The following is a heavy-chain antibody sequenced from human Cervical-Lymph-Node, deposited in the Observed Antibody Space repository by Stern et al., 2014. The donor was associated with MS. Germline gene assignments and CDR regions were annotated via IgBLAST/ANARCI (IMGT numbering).Heavy chain of an antibody. D-gene: IGHD1-1*01. CDR3: ARVRQERHWYFDL. J-gene: IGHJ2*01. Sequence: QLQLQESGPGLVKPSQTLSLTCTVSGGSISSGGYYWSWIRQHPGKGLEWIGYIYYSGSPYYNPSLKSLVTISVDTSKNQFSLKLSSVTAADTAVYYCARVRQERHWYFDLWGRGTLVTVSS. CDR2: IYYSGSP. CDR1: GGSISSGGYY. V-gene: IGHV4-31*01.